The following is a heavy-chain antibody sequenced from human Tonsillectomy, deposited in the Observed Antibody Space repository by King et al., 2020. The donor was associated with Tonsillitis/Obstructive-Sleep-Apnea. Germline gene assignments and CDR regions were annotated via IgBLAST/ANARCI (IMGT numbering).Heavy chain of an antibody. CDR1: VGSISRGGYY. J-gene: IGHJ6*03. CDR3: ASVASGFYYYMDV. D-gene: IGHD3-10*01. CDR2: INYSGSI. V-gene: IGHV4-31*01. Sequence: VQLQESGPGLVKPSQTLSLTCTVSVGSISRGGYYWSVIRQHPGKGLEWIGYINYSGSIYNNPSLKRLVTISVDTSKNQFSLKLSSVTAADTAVYYCASVASGFYYYMDVWGKGTTVTVSS.